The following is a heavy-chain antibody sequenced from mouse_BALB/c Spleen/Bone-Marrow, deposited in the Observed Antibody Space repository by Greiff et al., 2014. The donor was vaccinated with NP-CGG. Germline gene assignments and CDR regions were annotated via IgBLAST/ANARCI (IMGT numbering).Heavy chain of an antibody. D-gene: IGHD2-14*01. CDR2: IDPANGNT. CDR1: GFNIKDTY. J-gene: IGHJ2*01. CDR3: XRYRLGTYFDY. V-gene: IGHV14-3*02. Sequence: EVQLQESGAELVKPGASVKLSCTASGFNIKDTYMHWVKQRPEQGLEWIGRIDPANGNTKYDPKFQGKATITADTSSNTAYLQXXXXXXXXXXXXXXXRYRLGTYFDYWGQGTTLT.